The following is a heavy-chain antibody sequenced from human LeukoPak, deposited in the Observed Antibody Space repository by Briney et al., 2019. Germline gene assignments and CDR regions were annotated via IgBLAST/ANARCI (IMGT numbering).Heavy chain of an antibody. Sequence: SETLSLTCTVSGGSVSSSPYWWGWIRQPTGKGLEWIGTIYYTGSTFYNPSLKSRVTISADTSSNQFSLKLTSVTAADTAVYYCARRAYGIGFGYWGQGTMVTVSS. CDR1: GGSVSSSPYW. J-gene: IGHJ4*02. CDR3: ARRAYGIGFGY. CDR2: IYYTGST. D-gene: IGHD1-14*01. V-gene: IGHV4-39*01.